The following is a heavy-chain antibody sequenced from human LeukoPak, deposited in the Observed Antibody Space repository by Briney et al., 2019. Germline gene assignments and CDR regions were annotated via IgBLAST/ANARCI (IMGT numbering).Heavy chain of an antibody. D-gene: IGHD6-19*01. CDR2: IYYSGST. J-gene: IGHJ4*02. Sequence: PSETLSLTCTVSGGSISSYYWSWIRQPPGKGLEWIGYIYYSGSTNYNPSLKSRVTISVDTSKNQFSLKLSSVTAADTAVYYCARVGDSSGGNYFDYWGQGTLVTVSS. V-gene: IGHV4-59*01. CDR1: GGSISSYY. CDR3: ARVGDSSGGNYFDY.